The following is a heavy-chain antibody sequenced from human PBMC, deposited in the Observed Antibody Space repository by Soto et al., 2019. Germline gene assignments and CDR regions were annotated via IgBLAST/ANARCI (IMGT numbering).Heavy chain of an antibody. CDR3: ASHYYDSSAFFH. CDR2: IIPIFGTA. D-gene: IGHD3-22*01. V-gene: IGHV1-69*13. Sequence: ASVKVSCKASGGTFSSYAISWVRQAPGQGLEWMGGIIPIFGTANYAQKFQGRVTITADESTSTAYMELSSLRSEDTAVYYCASHYYDSSAFFHWGKGTLVTVSS. J-gene: IGHJ4*02. CDR1: GGTFSSYA.